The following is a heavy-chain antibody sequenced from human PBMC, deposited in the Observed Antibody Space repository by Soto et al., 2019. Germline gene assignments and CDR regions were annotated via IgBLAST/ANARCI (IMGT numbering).Heavy chain of an antibody. Sequence: ASVKVSFKASGYTFTSYGISWLRHARGQGLEWMGWISAYNGNTNYEQKLQGRVTMTTDTSTSTAYMELRSLRSDDTAVYYCARDSSHHHPGYYYYGMDVWGQGTTVTVSS. V-gene: IGHV1-18*04. CDR1: GYTFTSYG. J-gene: IGHJ6*02. CDR3: ARDSSHHHPGYYYYGMDV. D-gene: IGHD6-19*01. CDR2: ISAYNGNT.